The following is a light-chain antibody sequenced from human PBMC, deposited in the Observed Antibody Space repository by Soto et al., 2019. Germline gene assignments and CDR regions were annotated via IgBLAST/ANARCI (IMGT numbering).Light chain of an antibody. Sequence: QSVLTQPPSVSGAPGQRVTISCTGCSSNIGAGYDVHWYQQLPGTAPKLLIYGNSNRPSGVPDRFSGSKSGTSASLAITGLLAKDVAVYYFQSYDSSLSGVVFGGGTKLTVL. CDR3: QSYDSSLSGVV. V-gene: IGLV1-40*01. CDR1: SSNIGAGYD. CDR2: GNS. J-gene: IGLJ2*01.